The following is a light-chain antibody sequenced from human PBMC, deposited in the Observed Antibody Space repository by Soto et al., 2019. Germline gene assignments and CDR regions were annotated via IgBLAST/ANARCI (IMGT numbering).Light chain of an antibody. CDR1: QAVGSN. CDR2: DAS. V-gene: IGKV3-15*01. CDR3: QHFNKWPHMPA. J-gene: IGKJ4*01. Sequence: IVLTQSPATLSVSPGERATLSCRASQAVGSNLAWYQQRPGQAPRLLLYDASTRATGTPHRFSGGGSGTDFTLTISSLQSDDFAVYYCQHFNKWPHMPAFGGGTKLAIK.